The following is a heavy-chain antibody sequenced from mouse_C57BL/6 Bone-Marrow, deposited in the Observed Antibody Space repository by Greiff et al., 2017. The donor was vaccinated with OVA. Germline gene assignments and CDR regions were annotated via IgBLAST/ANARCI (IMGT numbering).Heavy chain of an antibody. J-gene: IGHJ1*03. V-gene: IGHV5-15*01. CDR1: GFTFSDYG. D-gene: IGHD2-3*01. Sequence: EVKLVESGGGLVQPGGSLKLSCAASGFTFSDYGMAWVRQAPRKGPEWVAFISNLAYSIYYADTVTGRFTIPRENAKNTLYLEMSSLRSEDTAMYYCARHMNDGYSDWYFDVWGTGTTVTVSS. CDR3: ARHMNDGYSDWYFDV. CDR2: ISNLAYSI.